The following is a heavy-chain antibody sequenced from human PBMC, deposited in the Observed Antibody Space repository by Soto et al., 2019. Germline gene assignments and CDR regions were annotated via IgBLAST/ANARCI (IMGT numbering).Heavy chain of an antibody. CDR1: GGSISSYY. J-gene: IGHJ5*02. D-gene: IGHD1-26*01. CDR3: ARYSGSYSYNWFDP. V-gene: IGHV4-59*01. CDR2: IYYSGTT. Sequence: SETLSLTCTVSGGSISSYYWSWIRQPPGKGLEWIVYIYYSGTTNYNPSLKSRVPISVDTATNQFSLKLSSVTAADTAVYYCARYSGSYSYNWFDPWGQGTLVTVSS.